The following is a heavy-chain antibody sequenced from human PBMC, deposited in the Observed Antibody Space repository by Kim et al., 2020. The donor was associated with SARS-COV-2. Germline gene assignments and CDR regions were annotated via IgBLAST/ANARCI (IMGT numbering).Heavy chain of an antibody. V-gene: IGHV4-34*01. D-gene: IGHD2-15*01. CDR1: GGSFSGYY. Sequence: SETLSLTCAVYGGSFSGYYWSWIRQPPGKGLEWIGEINHSGSTNYNPSLKSRVTISVETSKNQFSLKLSSVPAADTAVYYCAREDCSGASCLGGPWFDPWGQGTLVTVSS. CDR2: INHSGST. CDR3: AREDCSGASCLGGPWFDP. J-gene: IGHJ5*02.